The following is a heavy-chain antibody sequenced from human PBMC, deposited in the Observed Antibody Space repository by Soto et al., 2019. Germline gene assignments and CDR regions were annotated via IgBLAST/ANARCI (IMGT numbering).Heavy chain of an antibody. CDR2: ISSSSSYI. V-gene: IGHV3-21*01. D-gene: IGHD3-3*01. CDR3: ARSANVLRFLEWSNNWFDP. Sequence: GGSLRLSCAASGFTFSSYSMNWVRQAPGKGLEWVSSISSSSSYIYYADSVKGRFTISRDNAKNSLYLQMNSLRAEDTAVYYCARSANVLRFLEWSNNWFDPWGQGTQVTVSS. J-gene: IGHJ5*02. CDR1: GFTFSSYS.